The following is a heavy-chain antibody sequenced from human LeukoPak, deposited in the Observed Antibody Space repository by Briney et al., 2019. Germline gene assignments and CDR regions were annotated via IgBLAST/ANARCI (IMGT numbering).Heavy chain of an antibody. CDR1: GGTFSTYA. D-gene: IGHD4-17*01. V-gene: IGHV1-69*11. CDR3: ATGGDYRDAFDM. Sequence: SVKVSCKASGGTFSTYAISWVRQAPGQGLEWMGRIIAILSQANYAQNFRGRVSITADESTTTAYLELSRLRSEDTAVYYCATGGDYRDAFDMWGQGTRVTVSS. CDR2: IIAILSQA. J-gene: IGHJ3*02.